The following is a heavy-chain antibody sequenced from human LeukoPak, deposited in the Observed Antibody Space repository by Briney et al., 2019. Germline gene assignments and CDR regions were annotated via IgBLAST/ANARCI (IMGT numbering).Heavy chain of an antibody. Sequence: SVKVSCKASGYTFTGYYMHWVRQAPGQGLAWMGWINPNSGGTNYAQKFQGRVTRTRDTSISTAYMELSRLRSDDTAVYYCAGNWNYDAFDIWGQGTMVTVSS. CDR3: AGNWNYDAFDI. D-gene: IGHD1-7*01. J-gene: IGHJ3*02. V-gene: IGHV1-2*02. CDR2: INPNSGGT. CDR1: GYTFTGYY.